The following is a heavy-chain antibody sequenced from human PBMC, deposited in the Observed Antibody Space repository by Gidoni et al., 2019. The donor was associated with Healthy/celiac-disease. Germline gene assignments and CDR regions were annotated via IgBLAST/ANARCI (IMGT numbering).Heavy chain of an antibody. CDR3: AKTSLGYCSSTSCYKEH. J-gene: IGHJ4*02. D-gene: IGHD2-2*02. Sequence: EVQLLESGGGLVQPGGSLRLSCAASGVTFSSYAMSWVRQAPGEGLELVSAISGSGGSTYYADSVKGRFTISRDNSKNTLYLQMNSLRAEDTAVYYCAKTSLGYCSSTSCYKEHWGQGTLVTVSS. CDR2: ISGSGGST. CDR1: GVTFSSYA. V-gene: IGHV3-23*01.